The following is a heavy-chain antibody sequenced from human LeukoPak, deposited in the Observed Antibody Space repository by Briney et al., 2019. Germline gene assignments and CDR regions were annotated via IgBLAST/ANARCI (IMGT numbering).Heavy chain of an antibody. Sequence: GGSLRLSCAASGFTLSSYWMHWVRQAPGKGLVWVSRINSDGSSTTYADSVKGRFTISRDNAKNTLYLQMNSLRAEDTAVYYCARVQTHEEYYYYYMDVWGKGTTVTISS. J-gene: IGHJ6*03. V-gene: IGHV3-74*01. CDR1: GFTLSSYW. CDR3: ARVQTHEEYYYYYMDV. CDR2: INSDGSST.